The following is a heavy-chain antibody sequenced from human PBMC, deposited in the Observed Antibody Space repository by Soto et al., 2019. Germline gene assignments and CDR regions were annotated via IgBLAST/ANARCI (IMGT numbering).Heavy chain of an antibody. CDR3: GKVWVGATGHTESDS. Sequence: PXETLSLTCTFSVVSIYRSGYYCGWMRQPPGRGLEWIGNIDYNGVTYSNPSLKSRVTISRDTSKNQFSLKLTSVTAADTALYYCGKVWVGATGHTESDSWGPGTLVTVSS. D-gene: IGHD2-15*01. CDR1: VVSIYRSGYY. V-gene: IGHV4-39*01. CDR2: IDYNGVT. J-gene: IGHJ4*02.